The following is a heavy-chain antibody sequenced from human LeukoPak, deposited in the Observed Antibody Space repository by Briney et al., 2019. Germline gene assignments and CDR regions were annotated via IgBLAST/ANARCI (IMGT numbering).Heavy chain of an antibody. J-gene: IGHJ4*02. CDR3: AKDGAWYYDFWSGLGVDY. Sequence: GALRLSCAASGFTFSSYAMSWVRQAPGKGLEWVSAISGSGGSTYYADSVKGRFTISRDNSKNTLYLQMNSLRAEDTAVYYCAKDGAWYYDFWSGLGVDYWGQGTLVTVSS. CDR1: GFTFSSYA. V-gene: IGHV3-23*01. D-gene: IGHD3-3*01. CDR2: ISGSGGST.